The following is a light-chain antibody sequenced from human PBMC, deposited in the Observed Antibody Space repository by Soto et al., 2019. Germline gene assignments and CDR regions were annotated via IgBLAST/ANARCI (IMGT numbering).Light chain of an antibody. Sequence: QSALTQPASVSGSPGQSITISCTGTSSDVGGYDHVSWYQQHPGKAPKLIIYDVTVRPSGISRRFSGSKSDNTASLTISGLQAEDEADYYCSSYTISSTLVVFGGGTKLTVL. CDR1: SSDVGGYDH. V-gene: IGLV2-14*03. CDR3: SSYTISSTLVV. CDR2: DVT. J-gene: IGLJ2*01.